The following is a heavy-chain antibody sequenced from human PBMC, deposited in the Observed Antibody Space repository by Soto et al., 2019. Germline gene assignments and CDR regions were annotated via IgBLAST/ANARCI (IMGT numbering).Heavy chain of an antibody. CDR2: ISYDGINK. Sequence: QVQLVESGGGVVQPGRSLRLSCAASGFTFSSYGMHWVRQAPGKGLEWGAVISYDGINKYYSDSVKGRFTISRDNSKNTLYLQMSNLRAEDTAVYYCAKDTDRGTVFGAVIPRNYGMDVWGQGTTVTVSS. CDR1: GFTFSSYG. J-gene: IGHJ6*02. V-gene: IGHV3-30*18. CDR3: AKDTDRGTVFGAVIPRNYGMDV. D-gene: IGHD3-3*01.